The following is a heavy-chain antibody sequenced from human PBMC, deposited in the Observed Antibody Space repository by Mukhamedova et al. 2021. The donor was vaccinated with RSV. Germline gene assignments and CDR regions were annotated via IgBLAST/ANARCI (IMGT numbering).Heavy chain of an antibody. D-gene: IGHD3-3*01. J-gene: IGHJ4*02. Sequence: VPEDGETIYAQKFQGRVTMTEDTSTDTAYMELSSLRSEDTAVYYCATYDFWSGYSSHPFDYWGQGTLVTVSP. CDR2: VPEDGET. CDR3: ATYDFWSGYSSHPFDY. V-gene: IGHV1-24*01.